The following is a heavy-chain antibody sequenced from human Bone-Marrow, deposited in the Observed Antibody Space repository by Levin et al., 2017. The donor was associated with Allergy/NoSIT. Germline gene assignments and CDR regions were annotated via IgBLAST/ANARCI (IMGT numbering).Heavy chain of an antibody. CDR3: ARGLRGMATITGVHS. CDR2: ISSSSRHI. CDR1: GFTFLSYT. J-gene: IGHJ4*02. V-gene: IGHV3-21*01. Sequence: PGGSLRLSCAASGFTFLSYTMAWVRQAPGKGLEWVSSISSSSRHIYYADSLKGRFTISRDNAKNSLYLQMSSLRVEDTAVYYCARGLRGMATITGVHSWGQGALVTVSS. D-gene: IGHD5-24*01.